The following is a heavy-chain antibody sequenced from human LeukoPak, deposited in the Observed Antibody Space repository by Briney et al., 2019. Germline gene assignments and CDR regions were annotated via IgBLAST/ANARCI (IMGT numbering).Heavy chain of an antibody. Sequence: GASVKVSCKASGGTFSSYAISWVRQAPGQGLEWMGIINPSGGSTSYAQKFQGRVTMTRDTSTSTVYMELSSLRSEDTAVYYCARDSGSSGLYPDYWGQGTLVTVSS. CDR3: ARDSGSSGLYPDY. D-gene: IGHD6-19*01. CDR2: INPSGGST. V-gene: IGHV1-46*01. CDR1: GGTFSSYA. J-gene: IGHJ4*02.